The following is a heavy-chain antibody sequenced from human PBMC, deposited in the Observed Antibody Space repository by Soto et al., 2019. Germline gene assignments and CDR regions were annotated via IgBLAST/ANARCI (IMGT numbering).Heavy chain of an antibody. D-gene: IGHD4-17*01. CDR2: INACNGNT. V-gene: IGHV1-18*01. CDR3: ASSGDSDGIGIN. CDR1: GYTFTSYG. Sequence: ASVKVSCKASGYTFTSYGISWVRQAPGQGLEWMGWINACNGNTKYSQKFQGRVTITRDTSASTAYMELSSLRSEDTAVYYCASSGDSDGIGINWGQGTLVTVSS. J-gene: IGHJ4*02.